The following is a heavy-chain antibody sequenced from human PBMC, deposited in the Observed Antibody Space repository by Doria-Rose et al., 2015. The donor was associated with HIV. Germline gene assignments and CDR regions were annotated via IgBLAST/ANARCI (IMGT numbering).Heavy chain of an antibody. CDR3: ARVLSGTYDY. J-gene: IGHJ4*02. CDR2: IFYTGST. V-gene: IGHV4-59*01. CDR1: GGSISHYY. Sequence: QVQLQESGPGLVKPSETLSLTCSVSGGSISHYYWSWIRQPPGKGLEYIGAIFYTGSTNYSPSLKSRVSISIDTSKNKFSLRLSPVTAADTAVYYCARVLSGTYDYWGQGTLVTVSS. D-gene: IGHD1-26*01.